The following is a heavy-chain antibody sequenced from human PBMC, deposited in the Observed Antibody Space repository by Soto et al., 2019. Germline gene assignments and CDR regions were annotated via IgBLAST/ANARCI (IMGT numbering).Heavy chain of an antibody. V-gene: IGHV1-18*01. CDR1: GYTFTSYG. J-gene: IGHJ6*02. CDR2: ISAYNGNT. D-gene: IGHD2-2*01. Sequence: QVQLVQSGAEVKKPGASVKVSCKASGYTFTSYGISWVRQAPGQGLEWMGWISAYNGNTNYAQKLQGRVTMTTVTSTSTAYMELRSLRSDDTAVYYCARVGHIVVVPAAEHHYKSYYYYYGMDVWGQGTTVTVSS. CDR3: ARVGHIVVVPAAEHHYKSYYYYYGMDV.